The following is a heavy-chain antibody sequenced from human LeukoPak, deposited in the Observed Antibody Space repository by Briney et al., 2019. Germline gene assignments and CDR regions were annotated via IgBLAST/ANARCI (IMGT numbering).Heavy chain of an antibody. Sequence: PGGSRRLSCAPSGFTFRSYWMHWVRQAPGKGLVWVSRINSVGSGTNYADSVKGRFNISRDNAKNTLYLQMNRLRAEDTAVYYCARVMTTISGEVYWFDPWGQGTLVTVSS. CDR1: GFTFRSYW. J-gene: IGHJ5*02. V-gene: IGHV3-74*01. D-gene: IGHD5-24*01. CDR2: INSVGSGT. CDR3: ARVMTTISGEVYWFDP.